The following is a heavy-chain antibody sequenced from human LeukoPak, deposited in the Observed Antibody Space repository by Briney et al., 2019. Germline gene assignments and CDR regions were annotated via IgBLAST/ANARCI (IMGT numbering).Heavy chain of an antibody. Sequence: PSETLSLTCTVSGGSISSYYWSWIRQPPGKGLEWIGYIYYSGSTNYNPSLKSRVTISVDTSKNQFSLKLSSVTAADTAVYYCARGLRYSGYDYWGQGTLVTVSS. CDR1: GGSISSYY. CDR2: IYYSGST. D-gene: IGHD5-12*01. V-gene: IGHV4-59*01. CDR3: ARGLRYSGYDY. J-gene: IGHJ4*02.